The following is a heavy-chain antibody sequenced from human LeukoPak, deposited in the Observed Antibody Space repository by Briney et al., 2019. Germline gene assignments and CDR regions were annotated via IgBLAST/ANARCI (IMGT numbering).Heavy chain of an antibody. CDR3: ATRISRDGYNWAYDS. D-gene: IGHD5-24*01. V-gene: IGHV3-15*01. J-gene: IGHJ4*02. CDR1: GFTFSNAW. Sequence: PGGSLRLFCAASGFTFSNAWMYWVRQAPGKGLEWVARIKSKADGGTTDYAAPVKGRFTVSRDDSKNTVYLEMNSLKTEDTAVYYCATRISRDGYNWAYDSWGLGTLVTVSS. CDR2: IKSKADGGTT.